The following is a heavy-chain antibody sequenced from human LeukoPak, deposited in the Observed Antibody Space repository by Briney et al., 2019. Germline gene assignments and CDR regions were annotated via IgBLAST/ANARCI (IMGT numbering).Heavy chain of an antibody. V-gene: IGHV1-69*04. CDR3: ARDRKWFGELLCLDY. CDR2: IIPIFGIA. CDR1: GGTFSSYA. J-gene: IGHJ4*02. D-gene: IGHD3-10*01. Sequence: GASVKVSCKASGGTFSSYAINWVRQAPGQGLEWMGRIIPIFGIANYAQKLQGRVTMTTDTSTSTAYMELRSLRSDDTAVYYCARDRKWFGELLCLDYWGQGTLVTVSS.